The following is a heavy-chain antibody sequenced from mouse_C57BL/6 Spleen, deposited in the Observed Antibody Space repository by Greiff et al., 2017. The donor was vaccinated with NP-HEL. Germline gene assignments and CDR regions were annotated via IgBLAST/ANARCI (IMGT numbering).Heavy chain of an antibody. D-gene: IGHD1-1*01. CDR3: TRGKTTVVVYYFDY. Sequence: VQLQQSGAELVRPGASVTLSCKASGYTFTDYEMHWVKQTPVHGLEWIGAIDPETGGTAYNQKFKGKAILTADKSSSTAYMELRSLTSEDSAVYYGTRGKTTVVVYYFDYWGQGTTLTVSS. CDR2: IDPETGGT. J-gene: IGHJ2*01. CDR1: GYTFTDYE. V-gene: IGHV1-15*01.